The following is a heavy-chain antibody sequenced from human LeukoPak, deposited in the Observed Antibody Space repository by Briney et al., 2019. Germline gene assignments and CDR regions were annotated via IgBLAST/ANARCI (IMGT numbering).Heavy chain of an antibody. Sequence: GGSLRLSCAASGFTVSSNYMSWVRQAPGKGLEWVSVIYSGGSTYYADSVKGRFTISRDNSKNTLYLQMSSLRADDTAVYYCAKSLAATGIAYWGQGTLVTVSS. CDR2: IYSGGST. CDR3: AKSLAATGIAY. J-gene: IGHJ4*02. CDR1: GFTVSSNY. D-gene: IGHD6-13*01. V-gene: IGHV3-66*01.